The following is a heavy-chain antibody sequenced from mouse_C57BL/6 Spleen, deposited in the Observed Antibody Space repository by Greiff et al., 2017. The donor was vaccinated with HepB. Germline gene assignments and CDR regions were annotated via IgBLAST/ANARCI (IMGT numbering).Heavy chain of an antibody. V-gene: IGHV1-50*01. CDR1: GYTFTSYW. J-gene: IGHJ2*01. D-gene: IGHD2-4*01. Sequence: VQLQQSGAELVKPGASVKLSCKASGYTFTSYWMQWVKQRPGQGLEWIGEIDPSDSYTNYNQKFKGKATLTVDTSSSTAYMQLSSLTSADSAVYYCARSDYNYFVYWGQGTTLTVSS. CDR2: IDPSDSYT. CDR3: ARSDYNYFVY.